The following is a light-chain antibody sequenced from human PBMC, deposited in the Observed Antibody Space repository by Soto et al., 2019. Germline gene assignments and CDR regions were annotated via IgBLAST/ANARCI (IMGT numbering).Light chain of an antibody. Sequence: QSVLTQPPSVSGAPGQRVTISCSGSSSNIGAGYDVHWYQQLPGTAPKLLIYGDNNRPSGVPDRFSGSKSGTSASLAITGLQAEDEADYYCQSYGSSLSGHVVFGGGTKLTVL. CDR3: QSYGSSLSGHVV. CDR2: GDN. J-gene: IGLJ2*01. CDR1: SSNIGAGYD. V-gene: IGLV1-40*01.